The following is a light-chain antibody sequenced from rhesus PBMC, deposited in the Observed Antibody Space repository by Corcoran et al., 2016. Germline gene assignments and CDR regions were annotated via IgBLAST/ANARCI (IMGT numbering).Light chain of an antibody. V-gene: IGKV3-35*01. CDR1: QSVSSS. Sequence: EIVLTQSPATLSLSPGARATVSCRASQSVSSSLAWSQQKPGQAPRLLIYDASSRATGIPDRFSGSGSGTDFTLTISRLEPEDVGVYYCQQYSNWPLTFGGGTKVEL. CDR3: QQYSNWPLT. J-gene: IGKJ4*01. CDR2: DAS.